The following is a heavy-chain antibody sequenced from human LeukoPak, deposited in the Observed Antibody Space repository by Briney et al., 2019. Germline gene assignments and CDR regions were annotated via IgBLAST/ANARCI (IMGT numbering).Heavy chain of an antibody. J-gene: IGHJ4*02. CDR3: ARGGPIYCSGDSCYPGDY. CDR1: GFTFSSYA. CDR2: ISGSGGST. Sequence: GGSLRLSCAASGFTFSSYAMSWVRQAPGKGLEWVSAISGSGGSTYYADSVKGRFTISRDNSKNTLYLQMNSLRAEDTAVYYCARGGPIYCSGDSCYPGDYWGQGTLVTVSS. V-gene: IGHV3-23*01. D-gene: IGHD2-15*01.